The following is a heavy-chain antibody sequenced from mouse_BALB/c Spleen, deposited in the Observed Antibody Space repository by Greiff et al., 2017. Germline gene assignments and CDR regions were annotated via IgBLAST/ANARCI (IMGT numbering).Heavy chain of an antibody. CDR3: ARLDYYGSEDY. J-gene: IGHJ2*01. CDR2: IYPGDGDT. Sequence: QVQLQQSGPELVKPGASVKISCKASGYAFSSSWMNWVKQRPGQGLEWIGRIYPGDGDTNYNGKFKGKATLTADKSSSTAYMQLSSLTSVDSAVYFCARLDYYGSEDYWGQGTTLTVSS. V-gene: IGHV1-82*01. D-gene: IGHD1-1*01. CDR1: GYAFSSSW.